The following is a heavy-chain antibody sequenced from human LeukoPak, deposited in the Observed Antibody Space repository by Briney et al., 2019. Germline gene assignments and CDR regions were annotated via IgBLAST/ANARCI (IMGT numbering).Heavy chain of an antibody. CDR2: ISSSSSYI. CDR1: GFTFSSYS. CDR3: ARGYCSSTSCYPYYFDY. J-gene: IGHJ4*02. D-gene: IGHD2-2*01. V-gene: IGHV3-21*01. Sequence: GGSLRLSCAASGFTFSSYSMNWVRQAPGKGLEWVSSISSSSSYIYYADSVKGRFTISRDNAKNSVYLQMNSLRAEDTAVYYCARGYCSSTSCYPYYFDYWGQGTLVTVSS.